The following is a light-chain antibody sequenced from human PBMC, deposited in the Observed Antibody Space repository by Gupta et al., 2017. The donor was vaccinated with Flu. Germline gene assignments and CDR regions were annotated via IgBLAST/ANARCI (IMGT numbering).Light chain of an antibody. CDR1: QSVSSNY. V-gene: IGKV3-20*01. CDR3: QQNVNSPRT. J-gene: IGKJ1*01. CDR2: GAS. Sequence: DNVLTQSPDTLSLSPGERATLSCRASQSVSSNYLAWYQQKPGQAPRLLIYGASSRATGIPDRFSGSGSGTDFTLTISRLEPEDFAVYYCQQNVNSPRTFGQGTXVEIK.